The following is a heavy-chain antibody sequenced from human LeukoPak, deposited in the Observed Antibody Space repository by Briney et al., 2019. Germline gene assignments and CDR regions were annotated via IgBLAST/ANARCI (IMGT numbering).Heavy chain of an antibody. D-gene: IGHD5-18*01. CDR3: ARVPHSYGRVNYYYYCMDV. Sequence: ASVKVSCKASGYTFTSCGISWVRQAPGQGLEWMGWIGAYNGNTNYAQKLQGRVTMTTDTSTSTAYMELRSLRSDDTAVYYCARVPHSYGRVNYYYYCMDVWGKGTTVTVSS. J-gene: IGHJ6*03. V-gene: IGHV1-18*01. CDR1: GYTFTSCG. CDR2: IGAYNGNT.